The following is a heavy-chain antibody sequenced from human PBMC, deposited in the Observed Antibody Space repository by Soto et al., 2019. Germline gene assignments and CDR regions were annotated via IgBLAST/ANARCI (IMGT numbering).Heavy chain of an antibody. D-gene: IGHD3-22*01. CDR3: PRGSKPYYCDSSGSGDLDY. Sequence: GGSLRRSCAASGFTFSDCYMSWIRQAPGKGLEWVSYISSSSSYTNYADSVKGRFTISRDNAKNSLYLQMNSLSAEDTAVYYCPRGSKPYYCDSSGSGDLDYWGQGTLVTVSS. CDR1: GFTFSDCY. CDR2: ISSSSSYT. V-gene: IGHV3-11*06. J-gene: IGHJ4*02.